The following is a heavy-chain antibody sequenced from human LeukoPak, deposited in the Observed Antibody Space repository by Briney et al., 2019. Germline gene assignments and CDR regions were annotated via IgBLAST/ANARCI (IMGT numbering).Heavy chain of an antibody. V-gene: IGHV3-23*01. CDR3: AKSKGSSSGAFDI. D-gene: IGHD2-2*01. CDR2: ISGSGDTT. Sequence: GGSLRLSCAASGFTFSSYAMSWVRQAPGKGLEWVSTISGSGDTTYHADSVKGRFTISRDNSKNTLYLQMNSLRVEDTAVYYCAKSKGSSSGAFDIWGQGTMVTVSS. J-gene: IGHJ3*02. CDR1: GFTFSSYA.